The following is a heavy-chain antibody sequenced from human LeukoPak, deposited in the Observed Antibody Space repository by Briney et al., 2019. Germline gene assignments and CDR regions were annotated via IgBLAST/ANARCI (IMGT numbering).Heavy chain of an antibody. Sequence: PSETLSLTCAVSGGSISSGGYSWSWIRQPPGKGLEWIGYIYHSGSTYYNPSLKSRVTISVDTSKNQFSLKLSSVTAADTAVYYCARALPATAANFDYWGQGTLVTVSS. D-gene: IGHD2-15*01. J-gene: IGHJ4*02. CDR2: IYHSGST. V-gene: IGHV4-30-2*01. CDR1: GGSISSGGYS. CDR3: ARALPATAANFDY.